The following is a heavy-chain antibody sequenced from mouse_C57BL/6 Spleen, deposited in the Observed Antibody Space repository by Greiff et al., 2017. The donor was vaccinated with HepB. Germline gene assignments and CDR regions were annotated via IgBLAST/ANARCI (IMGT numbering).Heavy chain of an antibody. J-gene: IGHJ2*01. CDR2: IDPSDSYT. D-gene: IGHD2-3*01. Sequence: QVQLKQPGAELVMPGASVKLSCKASGYTFTSYWMHWVKQRPGQGLEWIGEIDPSDSYTNYNQKFKGKSTLTVDKSSSTAYMQLSSLTSEDSAVYYCARGDDYVDYWGQGTTLTVSS. CDR1: GYTFTSYW. CDR3: ARGDDYVDY. V-gene: IGHV1-69*01.